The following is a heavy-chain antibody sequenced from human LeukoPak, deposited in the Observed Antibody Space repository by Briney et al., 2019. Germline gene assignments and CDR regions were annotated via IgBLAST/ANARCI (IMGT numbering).Heavy chain of an antibody. CDR2: INHSGST. CDR3: ARMGSYGFY. J-gene: IGHJ4*02. CDR1: GGSFSGYY. Sequence: PSETLSLTCAVYGGSFSGYYWSWIRQPPGKGLEWIGEINHSGSTNYNPSLKSRVTISVDTSKNQFSLKLSSVTAADTAVYYCARMGSYGFYWGQRTLVTVSS. V-gene: IGHV4-34*01. D-gene: IGHD5-18*01.